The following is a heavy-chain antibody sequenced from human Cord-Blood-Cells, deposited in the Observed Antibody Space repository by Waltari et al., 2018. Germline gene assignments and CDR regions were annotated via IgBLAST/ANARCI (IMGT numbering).Heavy chain of an antibody. Sequence: EVQLVESGGGLVQPGGSLRLSCAAPGFTFSSYWMSWVRQAPGKGLEWVANIRQEGSEKYYVDSVQGRSTISRDNTKNSLYMQMNSLRAEDTAVYDCARELVATIDYWAQGALVTVSS. CDR3: ARELVATIDY. D-gene: IGHD5-12*01. CDR2: IRQEGSEK. CDR1: GFTFSSYW. J-gene: IGHJ4*02. V-gene: IGHV3-7*01.